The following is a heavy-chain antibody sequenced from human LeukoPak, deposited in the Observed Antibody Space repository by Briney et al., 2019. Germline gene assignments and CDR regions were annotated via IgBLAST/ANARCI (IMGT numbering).Heavy chain of an antibody. CDR2: ISSRSSYI. D-gene: IGHD1-26*01. CDR1: GFTFSSFS. V-gene: IGHV3-21*01. J-gene: IGHJ4*02. Sequence: PGGSLRLSCAASGFTFSSFSMNWVRQAPGKGLEWVSSISSRSSYIYYADSVKGRFTISRDNAKNSLYLQMNSLRAEDTAVYYCARGPIVGATPFDYWGQGSLVTVSS. CDR3: ARGPIVGATPFDY.